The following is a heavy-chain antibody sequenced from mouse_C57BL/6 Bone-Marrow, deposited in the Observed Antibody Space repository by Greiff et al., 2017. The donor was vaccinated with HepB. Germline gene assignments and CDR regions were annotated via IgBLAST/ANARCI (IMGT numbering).Heavy chain of an antibody. CDR3: ARMKRGFGY. CDR2: IDPSDSYT. J-gene: IGHJ2*01. CDR1: GYTFTSYW. Sequence: QVHVKQPGAELVMPGASVKLSCKASGYTFTSYWMHWVKQRPGQGLEWIGEIDPSDSYTNYNQTFKGKSTLTVDKSSSTAYMQLSRLTSEDAAVYYCARMKRGFGYWGQGTTLTVSS. V-gene: IGHV1-69*01.